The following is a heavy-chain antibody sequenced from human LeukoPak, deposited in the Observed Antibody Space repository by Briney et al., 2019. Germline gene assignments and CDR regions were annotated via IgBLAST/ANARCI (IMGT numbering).Heavy chain of an antibody. CDR3: AREGYTSSWYSGYYYFDY. D-gene: IGHD6-13*01. CDR2: INTSGST. Sequence: SQTLSLTCTVSGGSISSGSYFWTWIRQPAGKRLEWNGRINTSGSTNYNPSLKSRVTISVDTSKNQFSLKLSSVTAADTAVFFCAREGYTSSWYSGYYYFDYWGQGTLVTVSS. J-gene: IGHJ4*02. CDR1: GGSISSGSYF. V-gene: IGHV4-61*02.